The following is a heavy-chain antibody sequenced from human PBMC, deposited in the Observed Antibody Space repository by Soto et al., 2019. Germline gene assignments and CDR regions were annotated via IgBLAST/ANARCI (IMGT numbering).Heavy chain of an antibody. CDR1: GGSISSYY. Sequence: QVQLQESGPGLVKPSETLSLTCTVSGGSISSYYWRWIRQPPGKGLEWIGYIYYRGSTNYNPSLKRRVTISVDTSKNQFSLKLSSVTAADTAMYDCARFNWYFDLWGRGTLVTVSS. CDR2: IYYRGST. CDR3: ARFNWYFDL. J-gene: IGHJ2*01. V-gene: IGHV4-59*01.